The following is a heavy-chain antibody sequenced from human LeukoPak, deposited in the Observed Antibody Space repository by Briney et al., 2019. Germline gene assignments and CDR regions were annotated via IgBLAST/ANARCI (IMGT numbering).Heavy chain of an antibody. J-gene: IGHJ4*02. CDR1: GFTFGGFT. V-gene: IGHV3-21*01. D-gene: IGHD5-24*01. Sequence: GGSLRVSRAASGFTFGGFTMNWVRQAPGKGLEWVASISASNTYIYYSESVKGRFTVSGDNAKNSVYLQMNSLRVEDTARYYCVREGERWQQLLLDYWGQGTVVTVSS. CDR2: ISASNTYI. CDR3: VREGERWQQLLLDY.